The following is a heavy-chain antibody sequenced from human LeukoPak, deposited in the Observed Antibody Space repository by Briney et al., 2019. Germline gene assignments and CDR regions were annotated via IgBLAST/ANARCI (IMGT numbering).Heavy chain of an antibody. CDR1: GFTFSSYS. CDR3: GVWFGDLFD. CDR2: ITSSSSTI. D-gene: IGHD3-10*01. J-gene: IGHJ4*02. V-gene: IGHV3-48*04. Sequence: GGSLRLSCAVSGFTFSSYSMNWVRQAPGKGLECVSYITSSSSTIYYADSVKGRFTISRDNAKNSLYLQMNSLRAEDTAVYFCGVWFGDLFDWGQGTLVTVSS.